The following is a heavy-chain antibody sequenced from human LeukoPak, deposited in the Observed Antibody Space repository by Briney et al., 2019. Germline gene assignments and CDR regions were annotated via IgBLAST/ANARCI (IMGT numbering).Heavy chain of an antibody. D-gene: IGHD4-17*01. CDR3: GRYVRERTVTLPQGYYYYGMDV. V-gene: IGHV4-59*01. CDR2: IYYSGST. Sequence: PSETLSLTCTVSGGSISSYYWSWIRQPPGKGLEWIGYIYYSGSTNYNPSLKSRVTISVDTSKNQFSLKLSSVTAADTAVYYCGRYVRERTVTLPQGYYYYGMDVWGQGTTVTVSS. J-gene: IGHJ6*02. CDR1: GGSISSYY.